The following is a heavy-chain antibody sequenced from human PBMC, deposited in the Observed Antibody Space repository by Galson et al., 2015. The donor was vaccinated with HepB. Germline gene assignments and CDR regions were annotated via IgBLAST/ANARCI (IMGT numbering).Heavy chain of an antibody. D-gene: IGHD6-19*01. J-gene: IGHJ4*02. CDR1: GGSISSSSYY. Sequence: LSLTCTVSGGSISSSSYYWGWIRQPPGKGLEWIGSIYYSGSTYYNPSLKSRVTISVDTSKNQFSLKLSSVTAADTAVYYCARPREDSSGWYGTIFDYWGQGTLVTVSS. CDR2: IYYSGST. CDR3: ARPREDSSGWYGTIFDY. V-gene: IGHV4-39*01.